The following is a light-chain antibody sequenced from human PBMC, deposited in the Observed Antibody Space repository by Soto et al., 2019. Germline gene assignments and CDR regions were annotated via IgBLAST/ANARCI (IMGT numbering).Light chain of an antibody. CDR2: RNN. CDR1: SSNIGRNR. J-gene: IGLJ1*01. CDR3: AAWDDSLSGYV. V-gene: IGLV1-47*01. Sequence: QLVLTQPPSASGTPGQRVTISCSGSSSNIGRNRVSWYQHLPGTAPKLLIYRNNQRPSGVPDRFSGSKSGTSASLAISGLRSEDEADYYCAAWDDSLSGYVFGTGTKLTVL.